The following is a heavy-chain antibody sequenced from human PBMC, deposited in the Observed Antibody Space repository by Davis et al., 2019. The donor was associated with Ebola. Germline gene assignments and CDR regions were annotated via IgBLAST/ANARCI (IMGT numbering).Heavy chain of an antibody. D-gene: IGHD3-10*01. Sequence: AASVKVSCKASGYTFTNYYMHWVRQAPGQGLEWMGMINPNDGRTIYAQKFQGRVTVTRDTSTSTVYMELSSLRSEDTAIYYCAKAALAVMFRGHGMDVWGKGTTVTVSS. V-gene: IGHV1-46*01. CDR3: AKAALAVMFRGHGMDV. CDR1: GYTFTNYY. J-gene: IGHJ6*04. CDR2: INPNDGRT.